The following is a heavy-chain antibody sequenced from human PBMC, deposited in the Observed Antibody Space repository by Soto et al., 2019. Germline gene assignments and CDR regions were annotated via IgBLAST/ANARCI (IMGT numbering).Heavy chain of an antibody. CDR2: ISGSGGST. J-gene: IGHJ5*02. D-gene: IGHD3-9*01. CDR1: GFTFSSYA. Sequence: GGSLRLSCAAPGFTFSSYAMSWVRQAPGKGLEWVSAISGSGGSTYYADSVKGRFTISRDNSKNTLYLQMNSLRAEDTAVYYCAKDHDGYYNVISWFDPWGQGTLVTVSS. V-gene: IGHV3-23*01. CDR3: AKDHDGYYNVISWFDP.